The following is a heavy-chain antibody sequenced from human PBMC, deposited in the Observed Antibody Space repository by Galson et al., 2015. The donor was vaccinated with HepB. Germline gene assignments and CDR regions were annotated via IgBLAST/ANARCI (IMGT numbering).Heavy chain of an antibody. J-gene: IGHJ4*02. CDR3: ARGYYGSGKGYFDY. CDR1: GFTFSSYS. D-gene: IGHD3-10*01. V-gene: IGHV3-48*01. Sequence: SLRLSCAASGFTFSSYSMNWVRQAPGKGLEWVSHISSSSSTIYYADSVKGRFTISRDNAKNSLYLQMNSLRAEDTAVYYCARGYYGSGKGYFDYWGQGTLVTVSS. CDR2: ISSSSSTI.